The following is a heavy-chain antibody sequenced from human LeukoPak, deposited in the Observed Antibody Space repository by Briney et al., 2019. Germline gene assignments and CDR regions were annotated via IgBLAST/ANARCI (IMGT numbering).Heavy chain of an antibody. J-gene: IGHJ4*02. CDR1: GFTFSSYE. CDR2: ISSSGSTI. V-gene: IGHV3-48*03. D-gene: IGHD3-22*01. CDR3: ARDIYYYDISGYYFPGGSDY. Sequence: PGGSLRLSCAASGFTFSSYEMNWVRQAPGKGLEWVSYISSSGSTIYYADSVKGRFTISRDNAKNSLYLQMNSLRAEDTAVYYCARDIYYYDISGYYFPGGSDYWGQGTLVTVSS.